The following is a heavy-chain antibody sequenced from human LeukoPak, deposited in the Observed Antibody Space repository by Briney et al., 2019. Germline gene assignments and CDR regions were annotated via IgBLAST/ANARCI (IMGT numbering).Heavy chain of an antibody. J-gene: IGHJ4*02. CDR2: IIPVLVST. CDR3: AKDFDSGGSYDGAHS. D-gene: IGHD3-22*01. Sequence: GASVKVSCKGSGGTLSNTVITWVRQAPGQGLERMGRIIPVLVSTNYAPQFHARVTITADKSTNTAYMDLSSLRSEDTAVYFCAKDFDSGGSYDGAHSWGQGALVTVSS. V-gene: IGHV1-69*04. CDR1: GGTLSNTV.